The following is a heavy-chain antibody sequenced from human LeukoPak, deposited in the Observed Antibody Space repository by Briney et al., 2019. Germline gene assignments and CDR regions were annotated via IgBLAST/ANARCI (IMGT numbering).Heavy chain of an antibody. CDR3: ARVYGSGGYYPHFDY. Sequence: GGSLRLSCAASGFTFSSYSMNWVRQAPGKGLEWVSYISSSSSTIYYADSVKGRFTISRDNAKNSLYLQMNSLRAEDTAVYYCARVYGSGGYYPHFDYWGQGTLVTVSS. CDR2: ISSSSSTI. J-gene: IGHJ4*02. D-gene: IGHD3-10*01. V-gene: IGHV3-48*01. CDR1: GFTFSSYS.